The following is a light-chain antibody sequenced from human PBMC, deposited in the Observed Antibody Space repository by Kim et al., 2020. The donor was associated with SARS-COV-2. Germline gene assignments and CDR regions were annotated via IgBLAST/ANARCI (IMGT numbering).Light chain of an antibody. CDR3: SSYTSSSTPNWV. Sequence: ITTSCTGTSSDVGGYNYVSWYQQHPGKAPKLMIYDVSNRPSGVSNRFSGSKSGNTASLTISGLQAEDEADYYCSSYTSSSTPNWVFGGGTQLTVL. J-gene: IGLJ3*02. V-gene: IGLV2-14*03. CDR1: SSDVGGYNY. CDR2: DVS.